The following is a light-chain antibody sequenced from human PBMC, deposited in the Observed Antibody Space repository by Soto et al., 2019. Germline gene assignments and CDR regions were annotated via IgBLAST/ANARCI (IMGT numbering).Light chain of an antibody. CDR1: QSISSW. V-gene: IGKV1-5*01. J-gene: IGKJ1*01. CDR3: QPFDTHRT. CDR2: DAS. Sequence: DIQVTQSPSTLSSSVGDRVTFTCRASQSISSWLAWYQQKPGKAPKLLLYDASTLQSGVPSRFSVIGSGTDFTLPITSMDPDFFGTDDCQPFDTHRTFGQGTKVDIK.